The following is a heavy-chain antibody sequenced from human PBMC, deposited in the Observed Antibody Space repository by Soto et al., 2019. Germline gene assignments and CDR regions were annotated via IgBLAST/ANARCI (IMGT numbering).Heavy chain of an antibody. Sequence: EVQLVESGGGLVQPGGSLRLSCAASGFTFSSYWMSWVRQAPGKGLEWVANIKQDGSEKYYVDSVKGRFTISRDNAKNSRYLQMTSLRAEDTAVYYCARGPGAPYYYYYYMDVWGKGTTVTVSS. J-gene: IGHJ6*03. CDR3: ARGPGAPYYYYYYMDV. D-gene: IGHD3-10*01. CDR2: IKQDGSEK. V-gene: IGHV3-7*01. CDR1: GFTFSSYW.